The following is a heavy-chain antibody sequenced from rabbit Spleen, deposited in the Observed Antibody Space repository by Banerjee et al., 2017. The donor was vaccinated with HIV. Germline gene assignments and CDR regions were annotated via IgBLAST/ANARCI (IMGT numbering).Heavy chain of an antibody. V-gene: IGHV1S45*01. D-gene: IGHD4-2*01. CDR1: GFSFSSGYY. Sequence: QEQLVESGGDLVKPEGSLTLTCTASGFSFSSGYYMCWVRQAPGKGLEWIGCIVPGGGGSTYYASWAKGRFTISKTSSTTVTLQVTSLTAADTATYFCARTLGGAGGNGHFKLWGQGTLVTVS. J-gene: IGHJ4*01. CDR3: ARTLGGAGGNGHFKL. CDR2: IVPGGGGST.